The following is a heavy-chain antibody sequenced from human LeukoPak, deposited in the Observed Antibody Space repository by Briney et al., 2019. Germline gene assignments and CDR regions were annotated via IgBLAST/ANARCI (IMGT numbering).Heavy chain of an antibody. J-gene: IGHJ4*02. CDR1: GFTFSNYA. Sequence: PGGSLRLSCAASGFTFSNYAMNWVRQAPGQGLEWLSYISTSSRYIKYADSVTGRFSISRVNGDDSLYLQMNNLRVEDTAIYFCARHYGDSSSFDYWGQGTLVTVSS. CDR3: ARHYGDSSSFDY. D-gene: IGHD4-17*01. CDR2: ISTSSRYI. V-gene: IGHV3-21*05.